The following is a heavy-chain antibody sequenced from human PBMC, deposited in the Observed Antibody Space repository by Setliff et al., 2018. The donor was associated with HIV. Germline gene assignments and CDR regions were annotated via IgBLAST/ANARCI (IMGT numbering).Heavy chain of an antibody. CDR3: AKRPGYGYPFHI. CDR1: GGSISSTTYW. Sequence: SEILSLTCTVSGGSISSTTYWWGWIRQPPGKGLEWIGTIYYNGNTFYDPSLKSRVTISIDTSKNQFSLKLTSVAAADTAVYYCAKRPGYGYPFHIWGQGTMVTVSS. J-gene: IGHJ3*02. V-gene: IGHV4-39*01. CDR2: IYYNGNT. D-gene: IGHD5-18*01.